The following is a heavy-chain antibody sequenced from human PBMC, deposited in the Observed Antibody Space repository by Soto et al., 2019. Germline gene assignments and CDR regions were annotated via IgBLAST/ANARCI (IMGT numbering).Heavy chain of an antibody. D-gene: IGHD3-22*01. CDR3: ARGGLGPLYYDSSGPFDY. CDR1: GFIFSDYY. Sequence: PGGSLRLSCAASGFIFSDYYMSWIRQAPGKGLEWLSFISSSGTTIYYADSVKGRFTISRDDAKNSLFLQMNSLRAEDTAVYYCARGGLGPLYYDSSGPFDYWGQGTLVTVSS. J-gene: IGHJ4*02. V-gene: IGHV3-11*01. CDR2: ISSSGTTI.